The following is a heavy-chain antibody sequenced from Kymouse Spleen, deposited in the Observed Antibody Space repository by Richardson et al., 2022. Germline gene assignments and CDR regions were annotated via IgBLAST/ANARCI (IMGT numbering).Heavy chain of an antibody. J-gene: IGHJ4*02. CDR2: IGTAGDT. CDR3: ARDSAAAGTFDY. Sequence: EVQLVESGGGLVQPGGSLRLSCAASGFTFSSYDMHWVRQATGKGLEWVSAIGTAGDTYYPGSVKGRFTISRENAKNSLYLQMNSLRAGDTAVYYCARDSAAAGTFDYWGQGTLVTVSS. CDR1: GFTFSSYD. D-gene: IGHD6-13*01. V-gene: IGHV3-13*01.